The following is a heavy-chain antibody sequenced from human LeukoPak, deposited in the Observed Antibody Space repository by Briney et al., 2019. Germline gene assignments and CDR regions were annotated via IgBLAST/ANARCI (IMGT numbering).Heavy chain of an antibody. CDR1: GGSISNYY. J-gene: IGHJ6*02. D-gene: IGHD2/OR15-2a*01. V-gene: IGHV4-59*01. Sequence: SETLSLTCTVSGGSISNYYWSWIRQPPGKGLEWIGYIYYPGSTNYNPSLKSRVAISVDASKNQFSLKLSSVTAADTAVYHCARAPTWNYGMDVWGQGTTVTVSS. CDR3: ARAPTWNYGMDV. CDR2: IYYPGST.